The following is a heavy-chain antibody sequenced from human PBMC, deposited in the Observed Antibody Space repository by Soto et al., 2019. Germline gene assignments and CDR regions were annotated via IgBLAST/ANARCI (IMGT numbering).Heavy chain of an antibody. J-gene: IGHJ6*02. V-gene: IGHV1-46*01. CDR1: GYTFTNYY. Sequence: ASVKVSCKASGYTFTNYYMHWVRQAPGQGLEWMGIINPSGGSTSYAQKFQGRVTMTRDTSTSTVYVELSSLRSEDTAVYYCARKVMRKDPHGPETDRGMDVWGQGTTVTVSS. CDR2: INPSGGST. CDR3: ARKVMRKDPHGPETDRGMDV. D-gene: IGHD2-21*01.